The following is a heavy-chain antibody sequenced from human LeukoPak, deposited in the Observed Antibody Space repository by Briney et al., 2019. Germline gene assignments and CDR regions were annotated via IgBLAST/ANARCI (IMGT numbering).Heavy chain of an antibody. V-gene: IGHV1-2*04. Sequence: GASVKVSCKASGYTFTDYYMHWVRQAPGQGLEWMGWINPNSGGTNYAQKFQGWVTMTRDTSISTAYMELSRLRSDDTAVYYCARDATDDAFDIWGQGTMVTVSS. CDR1: GYTFTDYY. D-gene: IGHD4-17*01. CDR3: ARDATDDAFDI. CDR2: INPNSGGT. J-gene: IGHJ3*02.